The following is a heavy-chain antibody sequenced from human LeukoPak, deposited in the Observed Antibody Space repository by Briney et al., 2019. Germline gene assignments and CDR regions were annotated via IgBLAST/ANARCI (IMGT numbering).Heavy chain of an antibody. CDR3: AKDPLRHADLLWFGEGANAFDI. V-gene: IGHV3-30*04. D-gene: IGHD3-10*01. Sequence: PGRSLRLSCAASGFSNYTMHWVRQAPGKGLEWVAVISYDGSNKYYADSVKGRFTISRDNSKSTLYLQMNFLRAEDTAVYYCAKDPLRHADLLWFGEGANAFDIWGQGTMVTVSS. J-gene: IGHJ3*02. CDR1: GFSNYT. CDR2: ISYDGSNK.